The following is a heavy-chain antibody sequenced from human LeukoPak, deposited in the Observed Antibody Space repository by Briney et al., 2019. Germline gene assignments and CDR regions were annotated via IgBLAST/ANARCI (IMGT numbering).Heavy chain of an antibody. CDR1: GYTFTDYY. V-gene: IGHV1-2*06. J-gene: IGHJ4*02. CDR2: INPDIGGT. Sequence: ASVKVSCKASGYTFTDYYIHWVRQAPGQGLEWMGRINPDIGGTNYAQRFQGRVTMTRDTSISTAYMELSRLRSDDTAVYYCARDTNYDFWSGYWEDWGQGTLVTVSS. CDR3: ARDTNYDFWSGYWED. D-gene: IGHD3-3*01.